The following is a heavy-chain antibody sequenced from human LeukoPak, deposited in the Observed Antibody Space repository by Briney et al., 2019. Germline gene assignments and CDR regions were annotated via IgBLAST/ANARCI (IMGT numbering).Heavy chain of an antibody. CDR2: LSVSGGIT. V-gene: IGHV3-23*01. J-gene: IGHJ2*01. CDR3: AKDPRSGIAAAGSWYFDL. CDR1: DFTFRDYA. Sequence: GGSLRLSCATSDFTFRDYAMIWVRQAPGKGLEWVSALSVSGGITYYADSVKGRFTISRDNSKSTLYLQMDSLRAEDSAVYYCAKDPRSGIAAAGSWYFDLWGRGTLVTASS. D-gene: IGHD6-13*01.